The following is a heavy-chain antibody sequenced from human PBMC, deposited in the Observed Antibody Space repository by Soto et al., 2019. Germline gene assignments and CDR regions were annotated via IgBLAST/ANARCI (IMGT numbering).Heavy chain of an antibody. CDR3: ARAGAATLSDF. V-gene: IGHV4-59*01. D-gene: IGHD2-15*01. CDR2: IYYSGSA. J-gene: IGHJ4*02. Sequence: NPSETLSLTCTVSGGSISSYYCSWIRQPPGKGLEWIGYIYYSGSANYNPSLKSRVTISVDTSKNQFSLKLSSVTAADTAVYYCARAGAATLSDFWGQGTLVTVSS. CDR1: GGSISSYY.